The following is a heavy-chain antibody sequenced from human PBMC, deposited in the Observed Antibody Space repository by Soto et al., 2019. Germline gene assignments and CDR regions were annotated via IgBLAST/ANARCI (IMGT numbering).Heavy chain of an antibody. CDR2: IYYSGST. Sequence: PSLTLSLPCTVAGGTISSRCYYWGRKQKPPGKGLERIGSIYYSGSTYYNPSLKSRVTISVDTSKNQFSLKLSSVTAADTAVYYCAIIYYDSSGRYYYYYGMVVWGQGSTVTDS. CDR3: AIIYYDSSGRYYYYYGMVV. V-gene: IGHV4-39*01. D-gene: IGHD3-22*01. J-gene: IGHJ6*02. CDR1: GGTISSRCYY.